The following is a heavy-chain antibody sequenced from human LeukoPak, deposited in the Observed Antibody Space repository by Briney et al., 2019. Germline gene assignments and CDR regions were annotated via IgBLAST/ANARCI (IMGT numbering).Heavy chain of an antibody. V-gene: IGHV1-8*01. J-gene: IGHJ4*02. CDR1: GYTFTNFD. CDR3: ARAPMGAAALY. CDR2: MNPVSGNA. D-gene: IGHD6-13*01. Sequence: GASVKVSCKASGYTFTNFDINWVRQAPGQGLEWMGWMNPVSGNAGSAQKFQGRVTLTRDTSISTAYMELSSLRSDDTAFYYCARAPMGAAALYWGQGTLVTASS.